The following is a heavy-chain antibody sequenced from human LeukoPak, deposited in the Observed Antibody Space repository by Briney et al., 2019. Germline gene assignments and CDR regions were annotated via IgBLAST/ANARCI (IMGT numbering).Heavy chain of an antibody. CDR3: AREVGIAVAR. D-gene: IGHD6-19*01. V-gene: IGHV4-34*01. Sequence: GSLRLSCAASGFTFSSYAMSWIRQPPGKGLEWIGEINHSGSTNYNPSLKSRVTISVDTSKNQFSLKLGSVTAADTAVYYCAREVGIAVARWGQGTLVTVSS. CDR2: INHSGST. J-gene: IGHJ4*02. CDR1: GFTFSSYA.